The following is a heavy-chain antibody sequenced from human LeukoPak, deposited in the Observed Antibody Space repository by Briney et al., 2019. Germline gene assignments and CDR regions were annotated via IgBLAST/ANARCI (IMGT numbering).Heavy chain of an antibody. CDR3: AKTLTSSSWYHDWALYY. CDR1: GVSLSSGGYY. CDR2: IYHSGST. D-gene: IGHD6-13*01. V-gene: IGHV4-30-2*01. J-gene: IGHJ4*02. Sequence: SETLSLTCAVSGVSLSSGGYYWTWIRQPPGRGLEWIGYIYHSGSTYYNPSLKSRVTISVDMPKNQFSLKLRSVSAADSAVYYCAKTLTSSSWYHDWALYYWGQGTLVTVSS.